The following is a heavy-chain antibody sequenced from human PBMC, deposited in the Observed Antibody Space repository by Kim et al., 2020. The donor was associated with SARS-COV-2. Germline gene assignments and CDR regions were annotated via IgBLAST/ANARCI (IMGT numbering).Heavy chain of an antibody. CDR2: INHSGST. CDR3: ARGGYRSSTSCYRPIYFD. V-gene: IGHV4-34*01. J-gene: IGHJ4*01. Sequence: SETLSLTCAVYGGSFSGYYWSWIRQPPGKGLEWIGEINHSGSTNYNPSLKSRVTISVDTSKNQFSLKLSSVTAADTAVYYCARGGYRSSTSCYRPIYFD. CDR1: GGSFSGYY. D-gene: IGHD2-2*01.